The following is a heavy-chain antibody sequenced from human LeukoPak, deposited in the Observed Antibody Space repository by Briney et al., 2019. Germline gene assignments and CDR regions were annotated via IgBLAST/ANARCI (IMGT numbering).Heavy chain of an antibody. CDR3: ARDQDYYDSSGYPGY. D-gene: IGHD3-22*01. Sequence: GGSPRLSCAASGFTFSDYYMSWIRQAPGKGLEWVSYISSSGSTIYYADSVKGRFTISRDNAKNSLYLQMNSLRAEDTAVYYCARDQDYYDSSGYPGYWGQGTPVTASS. V-gene: IGHV3-11*01. CDR2: ISSSGSTI. CDR1: GFTFSDYY. J-gene: IGHJ4*02.